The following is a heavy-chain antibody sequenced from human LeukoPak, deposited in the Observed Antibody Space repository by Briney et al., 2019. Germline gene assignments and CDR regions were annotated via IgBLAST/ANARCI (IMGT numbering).Heavy chain of an antibody. D-gene: IGHD4-17*01. J-gene: IGHJ1*01. Sequence: GESLKISCKGSGYSFTSYWIGWVRQMPGKGLEWMGIIYPGDSDTRYSPSFQGQVTISADKSISTAYLQWSSLKAPDTAMYYCASSTVTTTEYFQHWGQGTLVTVSS. CDR1: GYSFTSYW. CDR3: ASSTVTTTEYFQH. CDR2: IYPGDSDT. V-gene: IGHV5-51*01.